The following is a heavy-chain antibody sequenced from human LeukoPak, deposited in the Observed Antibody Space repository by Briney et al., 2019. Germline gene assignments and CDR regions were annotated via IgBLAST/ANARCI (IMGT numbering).Heavy chain of an antibody. J-gene: IGHJ4*02. CDR2: IKSDGSST. CDR3: ARVATYYDSSGYNSGYFDY. V-gene: IGHV3-74*01. Sequence: GGSLRHSCAASGFTFSSYWMHWVRHAPGKGLVWVSRIKSDGSSTSYADSVKGRSTISRDNATNTLYLQMNSLRAEDTAVYYCARVATYYDSSGYNSGYFDYWGQGTLVTVSS. D-gene: IGHD3-22*01. CDR1: GFTFSSYW.